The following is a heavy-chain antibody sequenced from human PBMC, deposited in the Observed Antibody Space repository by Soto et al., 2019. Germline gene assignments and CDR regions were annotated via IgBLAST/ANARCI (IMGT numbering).Heavy chain of an antibody. CDR2: IYYSGST. CDR3: ACSRDDVTFGGVIAIDY. J-gene: IGHJ4*02. V-gene: IGHV4-31*03. CDR1: GGSISSGGYY. D-gene: IGHD3-16*02. Sequence: SETLSLTCTVSGGSISSGGYYWSWIRQHPGKGLEWIGYIYYSGSTYYNPSLKSRVTISVDTSKNQFSLKLSSVTAADAAVYYCACSRDDVTFGGVIAIDYWGQGTLVTVSS.